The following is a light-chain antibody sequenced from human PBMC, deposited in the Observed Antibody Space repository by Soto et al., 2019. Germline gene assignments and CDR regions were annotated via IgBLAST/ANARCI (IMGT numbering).Light chain of an antibody. Sequence: QSVLTQPPSVSGAPGQRVTISCTGSSSNIGSTYDVQWYQQLPGTAPKLLIHGNTNRPSGVPDRFSGSKSGTSASLAITGLKADDEADYYCQSYVESLSVPYVFGTGTKLTVL. V-gene: IGLV1-40*01. J-gene: IGLJ1*01. CDR2: GNT. CDR3: QSYVESLSVPYV. CDR1: SSNIGSTYD.